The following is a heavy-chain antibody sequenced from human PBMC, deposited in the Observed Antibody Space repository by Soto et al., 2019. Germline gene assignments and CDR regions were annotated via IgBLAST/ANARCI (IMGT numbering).Heavy chain of an antibody. D-gene: IGHD3-10*01. J-gene: IGHJ3*02. Sequence: PSETLSLTCTVSGGSISSYYWSWIRRPPGKGLEWIGYIYYSGSTNYNPSLKSRVTISVDTSKNQFSLKLSSVTAADTAVYYCARRYGGAFDIWGQGTMVTVSS. CDR3: ARRYGGAFDI. CDR2: IYYSGST. V-gene: IGHV4-59*08. CDR1: GGSISSYY.